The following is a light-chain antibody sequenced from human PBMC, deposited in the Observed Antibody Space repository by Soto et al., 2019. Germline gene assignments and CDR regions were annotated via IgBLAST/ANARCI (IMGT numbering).Light chain of an antibody. V-gene: IGKV1-8*01. CDR1: QGISSY. J-gene: IGKJ2*01. Sequence: AIRMTQSPSSLSASTGDRVTITCRASQGISSYLAWYQQKPGKAPKLLIYAASTLQSGVPSRFRGSGSGTDFTLTISCLQSEDFATYYCQQYYSYPCMSTFGQGTKLEIK. CDR3: QQYYSYPCMST. CDR2: AAS.